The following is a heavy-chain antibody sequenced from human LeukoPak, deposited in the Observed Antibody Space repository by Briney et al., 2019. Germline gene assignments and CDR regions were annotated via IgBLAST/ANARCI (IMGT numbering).Heavy chain of an antibody. V-gene: IGHV4-59*01. Sequence: SETLSLTCTVSGAPISSYYWSWIRQPPGKGLEWIGYISYSGSTNYIPSLKSRVTISVDTSKKQFSLKLSSVTAADTALYYCAREYFSGSGSYEKWFDPWGQGTLATVSS. D-gene: IGHD3-10*01. CDR2: ISYSGST. CDR3: AREYFSGSGSYEKWFDP. J-gene: IGHJ5*02. CDR1: GAPISSYY.